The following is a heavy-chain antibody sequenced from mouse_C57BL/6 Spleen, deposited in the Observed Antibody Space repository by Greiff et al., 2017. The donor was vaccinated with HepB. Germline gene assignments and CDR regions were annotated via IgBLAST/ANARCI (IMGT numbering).Heavy chain of an antibody. CDR1: GYTFTSYW. D-gene: IGHD1-1*01. CDR2: IHPNSGST. Sequence: QVQLKQPGAELVKPGASVKLSCKASGYTFTSYWMHWVKQRPGQGLEWIGMIHPNSGSTNYNEKLKSKATLTVDKSCSTAYMQLSSLTSEDSAVYYCARGNDGSSYAWFADWGQGTLVTVAA. CDR3: ARGNDGSSYAWFAD. V-gene: IGHV1-64*01. J-gene: IGHJ3*01.